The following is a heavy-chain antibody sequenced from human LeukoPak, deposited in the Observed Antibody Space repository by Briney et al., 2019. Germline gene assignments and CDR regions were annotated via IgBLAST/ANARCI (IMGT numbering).Heavy chain of an antibody. CDR2: IVVGSGNT. J-gene: IGHJ4*02. CDR3: AAANYGDYDFDY. V-gene: IGHV1-58*02. D-gene: IGHD4-17*01. Sequence: ASVKVSCKASGFTFTSSAMQWVRQARGQRLEWIGWIVVGSGNTNYAQKFQERVTITRDMSTSTAYMELSSLRSEDTAVYHCAAANYGDYDFDYWGQGTLVTVSS. CDR1: GFTFTSSA.